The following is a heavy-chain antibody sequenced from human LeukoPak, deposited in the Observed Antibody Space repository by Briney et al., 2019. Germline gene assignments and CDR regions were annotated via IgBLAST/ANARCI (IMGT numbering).Heavy chain of an antibody. V-gene: IGHV1-8*01. CDR1: GYTFTSYD. Sequence: RASVKVSCKASGYTFTSYDINWVRQAPGQGLEWMGWMNPTSGNTGYAQKFQGRVTMTRDASIATAYMELSSLTSEDTALYYCTRMRGYTYGYWYLDLWGRGTPVTVSS. CDR3: TRMRGYTYGYWYLDL. J-gene: IGHJ2*01. D-gene: IGHD5-18*01. CDR2: MNPTSGNT.